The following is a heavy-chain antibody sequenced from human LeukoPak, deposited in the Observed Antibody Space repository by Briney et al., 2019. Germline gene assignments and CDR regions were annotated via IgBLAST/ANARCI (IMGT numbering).Heavy chain of an antibody. CDR1: GGSISSYY. J-gene: IGHJ6*02. CDR2: IYYSGST. Sequence: PSETLSLTCTVSGGSISSYYCSWIRQPPGKGLEWIGYIYYSGSTNYNPSLKSRVTMSVDTSKNQFSLRLSSVTAADTAVYYCARNGVVSETTYYYYYGMDYWGQGTTVTVSS. D-gene: IGHD1-7*01. V-gene: IGHV4-59*12. CDR3: ARNGVVSETTYYYYYGMDY.